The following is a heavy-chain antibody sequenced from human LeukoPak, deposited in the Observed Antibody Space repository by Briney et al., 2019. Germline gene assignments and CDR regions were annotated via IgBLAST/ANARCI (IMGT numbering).Heavy chain of an antibody. V-gene: IGHV4-59*01. CDR1: GGSISSYY. Sequence: PSETLSLTCTVSGGSISSYYWSWIRQPPGKGLEWIGYIYYSGSTNYNPSLKSRVTISVDTSKNQFSLKLSSVTAADTAVYYCARADTAMVYYWYFDLWGRGSPVTVSS. D-gene: IGHD5-18*01. CDR2: IYYSGST. CDR3: ARADTAMVYYWYFDL. J-gene: IGHJ2*01.